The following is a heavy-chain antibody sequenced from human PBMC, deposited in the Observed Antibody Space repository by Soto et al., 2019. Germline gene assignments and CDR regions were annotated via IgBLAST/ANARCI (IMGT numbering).Heavy chain of an antibody. CDR2: ISFSGST. V-gene: IGHV4-39*01. D-gene: IGHD2-15*01. CDR1: GGSISSQSYF. CDR3: ARHLTYCSAGSCYSDFPYYGMDV. J-gene: IGHJ6*02. Sequence: SETLSLTCTVSGGSISSQSYFWGWIRQPPGKRLEWIGSISFSGSTFYNPPLKSRVAISVDTSKNQFSLKLSSVTAADTAVYYCARHLTYCSAGSCYSDFPYYGMDVWGQGTTVTVSS.